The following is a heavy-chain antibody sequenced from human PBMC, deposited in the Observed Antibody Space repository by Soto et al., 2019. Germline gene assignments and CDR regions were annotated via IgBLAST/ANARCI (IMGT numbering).Heavy chain of an antibody. CDR2: IIPIFGTA. CDR3: AGSSGWYPNDPFDI. Sequence: QVQLVQSGAEVKKPGSSVKVSCKASGGTFSSYAISWVRQAPGQGLEWMGGIIPIFGTANYAQKFQGRVTITADKSTSTAYMVLSSLRAEDTAVYYCAGSSGWYPNDPFDIWGQGTMVTVSS. J-gene: IGHJ3*02. D-gene: IGHD6-19*01. V-gene: IGHV1-69*06. CDR1: GGTFSSYA.